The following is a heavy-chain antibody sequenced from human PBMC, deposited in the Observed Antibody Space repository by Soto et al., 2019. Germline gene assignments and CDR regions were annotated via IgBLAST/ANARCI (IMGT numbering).Heavy chain of an antibody. V-gene: IGHV3-23*01. J-gene: IGHJ5*02. Sequence: GGSLRLSCAASGFTFSSYAMSWVRQAPGKGLEWVSAISGSGGSTYYADSVKGRFTISRDNSKNTLYLQMNSLRAEDTAVYYCAKAPWIFGDDWHWFDPWGQGTLVTVSS. CDR3: AKAPWIFGDDWHWFDP. CDR2: ISGSGGST. CDR1: GFTFSSYA. D-gene: IGHD3-3*01.